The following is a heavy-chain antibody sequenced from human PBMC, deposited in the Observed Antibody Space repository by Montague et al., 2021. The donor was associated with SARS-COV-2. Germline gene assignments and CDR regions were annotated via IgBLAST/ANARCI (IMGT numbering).Heavy chain of an antibody. D-gene: IGHD3-16*02. V-gene: IGHV4-39*01. J-gene: IGHJ4*02. CDR2: ISYSATS. Sequence: SETLSLTCTVSGGSISSHYWGWIRQPPGKGLEWVGSISYSATSYSNPSLKSRVTVSVDTSRNQLSLNLSSVTVADTAVYYCARLGITLGGVIVIRYYFAFWGQGTLVTDSS. CDR1: GGSISSHY. CDR3: ARLGITLGGVIVIRYYFAF.